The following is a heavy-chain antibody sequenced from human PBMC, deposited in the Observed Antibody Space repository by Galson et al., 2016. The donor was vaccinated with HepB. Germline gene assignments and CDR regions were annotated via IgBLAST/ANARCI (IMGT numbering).Heavy chain of an antibody. V-gene: IGHV1-2*04. D-gene: IGHD3-3*01. CDR3: ARVGSGGFYPY. J-gene: IGHJ4*02. CDR1: GLTFIAQY. Sequence: SVKVSCKASGLTFIAQYTHWVRQAPGQGLEWMGWVNPNTGATNYAQKFQGWVTMTRDTSISAAYLELRRLRSDDTAVYYRARVGSGGFYPYWGQGAQVIVSS. CDR2: VNPNTGAT.